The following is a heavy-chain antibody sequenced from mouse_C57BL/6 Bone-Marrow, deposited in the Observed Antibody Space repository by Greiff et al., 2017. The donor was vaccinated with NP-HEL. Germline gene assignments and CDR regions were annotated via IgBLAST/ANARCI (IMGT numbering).Heavy chain of an antibody. CDR3: ACDGYRFCYYFDY. CDR2: IWSGGST. V-gene: IGHV2-2*01. D-gene: IGHD2-3*01. CDR1: GFSLTSYG. J-gene: IGHJ2*01. Sequence: VQLQQSGPGLVQPSPSLSITCTVSGFSLTSYGVHWVRQSPGKGLEWLGVIWSGGSTDYNAAFISRLSISKDNSKSKVFFTMNSLQADDTAIYYCACDGYRFCYYFDYWGRGTTLTVSS.